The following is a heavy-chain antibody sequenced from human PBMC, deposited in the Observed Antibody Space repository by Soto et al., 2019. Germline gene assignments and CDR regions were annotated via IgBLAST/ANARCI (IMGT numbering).Heavy chain of an antibody. CDR2: IYYSGST. CDR1: GGSISSYY. CDR3: ASGPDVNDY. J-gene: IGHJ4*02. V-gene: IGHV4-59*01. Sequence: PSETLSLTCTVSGGSISSYYWSWIRQPPGKGLEWIGYIYYSGSTNYNPSLKSRVTISVDTSKNQFSLKLSSVTAADTAVYYRASGPDVNDYWGQGTLVTVSS.